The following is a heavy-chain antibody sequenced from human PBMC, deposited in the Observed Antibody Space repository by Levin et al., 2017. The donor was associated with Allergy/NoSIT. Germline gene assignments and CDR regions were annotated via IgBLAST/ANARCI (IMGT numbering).Heavy chain of an antibody. J-gene: IGHJ6*02. V-gene: IGHV3-33*01. D-gene: IGHD2-2*01. CDR1: GFTFSSYG. Sequence: GGSLRLSCAASGFTFSSYGMHWVRQAPGKGLEWVAVIWYDGSNKYYADSVKGRFTISRDNSKNTLYLQMNSLRAEDTAVYYCARDRWSVVVPAAIPKTNYYGMDVWGQGTTVTVSS. CDR2: IWYDGSNK. CDR3: ARDRWSVVVPAAIPKTNYYGMDV.